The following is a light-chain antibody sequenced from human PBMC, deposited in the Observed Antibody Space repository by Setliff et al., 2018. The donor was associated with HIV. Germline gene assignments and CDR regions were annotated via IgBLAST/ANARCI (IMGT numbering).Light chain of an antibody. CDR2: DVS. J-gene: IGLJ1*01. CDR1: SSDVGGYNY. CDR3: LSHTSRSTYV. Sequence: SVLAQPASVSGSPGQSITISCTGTSSDVGGYNYVSWYQLHPGKAPKLMIFDVSERPSGVSNRFSGSKSGNTASLTISGLQAEDEANYYCLSHTSRSTYVFGTGTKAPS. V-gene: IGLV2-14*03.